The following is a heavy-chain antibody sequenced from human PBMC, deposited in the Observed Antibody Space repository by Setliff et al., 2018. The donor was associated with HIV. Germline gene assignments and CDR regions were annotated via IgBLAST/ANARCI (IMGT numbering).Heavy chain of an antibody. Sequence: SETLSLTCTVSGDSISSGSNCWSWIRQPAGKGLECIGRIYTSGPRYNPSLENRVTISVDTSKNQFSLKLSSVTAADTAVYYCARAASYYDSSGYWAPPKYFDYWGQGTLVTVSS. V-gene: IGHV4-61*02. CDR3: ARAASYYDSSGYWAPPKYFDY. D-gene: IGHD3-22*01. CDR2: IYTSGP. CDR1: GDSISSGSNC. J-gene: IGHJ4*02.